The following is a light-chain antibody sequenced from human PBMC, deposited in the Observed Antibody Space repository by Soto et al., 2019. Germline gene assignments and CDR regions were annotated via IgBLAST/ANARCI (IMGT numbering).Light chain of an antibody. CDR3: QQYGSSGLT. J-gene: IGKJ4*01. CDR2: GAS. Sequence: EIVLTQSPGTLSLSPGERATLSCRDSQSVSSSYLAWYQQKPGQAPRLLIYGASSRATGIPDRFSGSGSGTDFTLTISRLEPEDFAVYYCQQYGSSGLTFGGGTKVEIK. CDR1: QSVSSSY. V-gene: IGKV3-20*01.